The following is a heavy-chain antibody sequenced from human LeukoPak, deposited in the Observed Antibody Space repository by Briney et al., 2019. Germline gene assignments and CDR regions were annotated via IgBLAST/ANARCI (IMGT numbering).Heavy chain of an antibody. CDR3: ARGYNLFDY. V-gene: IGHV4-34*01. CDR2: INHIGST. J-gene: IGHJ4*02. CDR1: GGSFSGYY. Sequence: TSETLSLTCAVYGGSFSGYYWSWIRQPPGKGLEWSGEINHIGSTNYNPSLKSRVTIPVEMSKHQSSLKLSSVTAADTAVYYCARGYNLFDYWGQGTLVTVSS. D-gene: IGHD5-24*01.